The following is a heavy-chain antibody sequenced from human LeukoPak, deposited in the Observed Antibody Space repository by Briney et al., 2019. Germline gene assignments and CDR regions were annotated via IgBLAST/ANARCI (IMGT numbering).Heavy chain of an antibody. Sequence: PSETLSLTCAVYGVSFSGYYWSWVRQPPGKGLEWIGEINHSGSTNYNPSLRSRVTISVDTSKNQFSLKLSSVTAADTAVYYCARGGPDIVVVPAAPGVRFDPWGQGTLVTVSS. V-gene: IGHV4-34*01. CDR3: ARGGPDIVVVPAAPGVRFDP. CDR2: INHSGST. D-gene: IGHD2-2*01. J-gene: IGHJ5*02. CDR1: GVSFSGYY.